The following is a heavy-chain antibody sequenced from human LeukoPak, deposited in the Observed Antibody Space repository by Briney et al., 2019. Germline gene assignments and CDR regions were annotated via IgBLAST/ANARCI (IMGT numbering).Heavy chain of an antibody. CDR2: IKQDGSEK. J-gene: IGHJ4*02. Sequence: GGSLRLSCTASTLTLNNYWMSWVRQAPGKGLEWVANIKQDGSEKYHVDSVKGRFTISRDNAKNSLYLQMNSLRAEDTAVYYCARAADYYASGIFYWGQGTLVTVSS. CDR3: ARAADYYASGIFY. V-gene: IGHV3-7*05. D-gene: IGHD3-10*01. CDR1: TLTLNNYW.